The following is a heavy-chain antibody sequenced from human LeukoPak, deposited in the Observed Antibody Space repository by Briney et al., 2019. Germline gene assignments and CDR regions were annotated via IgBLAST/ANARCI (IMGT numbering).Heavy chain of an antibody. J-gene: IGHJ4*02. CDR2: VYYTGTI. CDR3: AKEIEGLGVPARRWFDN. V-gene: IGHV4-59*01. CDR1: GGSISNYY. D-gene: IGHD2-2*01. Sequence: SETLSLTCTVSGGSISNYYWSWIRQPPGERMEWIGYVYYTGTINYNPPLKSRVTISVATSKNQFPLKLTSVTAADTAMYYCAKEIEGLGVPARRWFDNWGQGTLVTVSS.